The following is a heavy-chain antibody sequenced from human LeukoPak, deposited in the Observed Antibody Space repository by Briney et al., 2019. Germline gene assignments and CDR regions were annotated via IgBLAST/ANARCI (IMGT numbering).Heavy chain of an antibody. Sequence: GGSLTLSCAASGFTFTNYAMHWVHQAPGKGLEWVAVIRYDGSKKYYADSVKGRFTISRDNSKNLVSLQMNSLSAEDAAVYYCARDGINGNYYFDYWGQGTPVTVSS. V-gene: IGHV3-30*04. CDR2: IRYDGSKK. CDR3: ARDGINGNYYFDY. CDR1: GFTFTNYA. D-gene: IGHD4-23*01. J-gene: IGHJ4*02.